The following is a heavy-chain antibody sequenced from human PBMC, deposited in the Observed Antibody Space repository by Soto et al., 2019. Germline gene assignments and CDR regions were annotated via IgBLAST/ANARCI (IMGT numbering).Heavy chain of an antibody. CDR1: GGSFNGYY. CDR3: ARGATLWYFDL. J-gene: IGHJ2*01. CDR2: INHSGST. D-gene: IGHD1-26*01. Sequence: QVQLQQWGAGLLKPSETLSLTCAVYGGSFNGYYWSWIRQPPGKGLEWIGEINHSGSTNYNPSLKSRVTISVDTSKNQFSLKLSSVTAADTAVYYYARGATLWYFDLWGRGTLVTVSS. V-gene: IGHV4-34*01.